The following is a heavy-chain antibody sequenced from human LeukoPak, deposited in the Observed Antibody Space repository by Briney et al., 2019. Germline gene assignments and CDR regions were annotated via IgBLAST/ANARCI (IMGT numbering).Heavy chain of an antibody. CDR1: GFTFSSNW. CDR2: IKEDGSDK. J-gene: IGHJ4*02. Sequence: GGSLRLSCAASGFTFSSNWMTWVRQAPGKGLEWVANIKEDGSDKYYVDSVKGRFTISRDNAKNSLYLQMNSLRAEDTAVYYCGRVRSGCYFDYWGQGTLVTVSS. D-gene: IGHD6-19*01. V-gene: IGHV3-7*05. CDR3: GRVRSGCYFDY.